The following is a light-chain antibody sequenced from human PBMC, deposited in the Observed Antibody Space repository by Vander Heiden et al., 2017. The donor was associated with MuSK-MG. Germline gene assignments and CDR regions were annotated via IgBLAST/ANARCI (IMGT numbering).Light chain of an antibody. V-gene: IGLV2-14*03. CDR2: DVS. J-gene: IGLJ2*01. CDR1: SSDVGGYTY. Sequence: QSALTQPASVSGSPGQSITISCTGTSSDVGGYTYVSWYQQHPGKAPKLMIYDVSKRPSGVSDRFSASKPGNTASLTISGLQAEDEADYFCTSYTSSTTLVFGGGTKLTVL. CDR3: TSYTSSTTLV.